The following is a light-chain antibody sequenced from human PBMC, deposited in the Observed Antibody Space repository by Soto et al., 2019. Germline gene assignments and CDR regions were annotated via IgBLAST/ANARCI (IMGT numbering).Light chain of an antibody. V-gene: IGLV2-14*03. CDR3: SSFRSSSTFYV. CDR2: DVS. Sequence: QSVLTQPASVSGSPGQSITISCTGTSSDFGDSNYFSWYQQHPGKAPKLVIYDVSNRPSGVSNRFSGSKSANTASLTISGLQAEDEADYYCSSFRSSSTFYVFGTGPKVTVL. J-gene: IGLJ1*01. CDR1: SSDFGDSNY.